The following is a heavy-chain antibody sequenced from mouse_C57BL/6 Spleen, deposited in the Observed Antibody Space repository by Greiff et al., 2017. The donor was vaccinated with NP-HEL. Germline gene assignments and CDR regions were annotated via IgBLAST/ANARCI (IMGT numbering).Heavy chain of an antibody. CDR3: ARVYFDY. CDR2: IYPGDGDT. J-gene: IGHJ2*01. Sequence: QVQLKQSGPELVKPGASVKISCKASGYAFSSSWMNWVKQRPGKGLEWIGRIYPGDGDTNYNGKFMGKATLTADKSSSTAYMQLSSLTSEDSAVYFCARVYFDYWGQGTTLTVSS. CDR1: GYAFSSSW. V-gene: IGHV1-82*01.